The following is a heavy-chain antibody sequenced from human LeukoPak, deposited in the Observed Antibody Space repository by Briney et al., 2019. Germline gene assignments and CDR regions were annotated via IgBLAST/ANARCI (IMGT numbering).Heavy chain of an antibody. CDR2: INPSGGST. CDR3: AREPASGVFFDY. V-gene: IGHV1-46*01. D-gene: IGHD6-13*01. Sequence: ASVKVSCKASGYTFTSYYMHWVRQAPGQGLEWMGIINPSGGSTSYAQKFQGRVTMTTDTSTNTAYMELRSLNSDDTAVYYCAREPASGVFFDYWGQGTLVTVSS. J-gene: IGHJ4*02. CDR1: GYTFTSYY.